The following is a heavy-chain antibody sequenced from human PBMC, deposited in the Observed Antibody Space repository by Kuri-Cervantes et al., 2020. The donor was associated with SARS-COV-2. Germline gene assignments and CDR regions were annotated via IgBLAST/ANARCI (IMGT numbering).Heavy chain of an antibody. CDR2: VKTNSGNT. Sequence: ASVKVSCKAPETTFPNYDINWVRQATGQGLEWMGMVKTNSGNTLYAQIFQGRVTMTRDTSTSTVYMELSRLRSDDTVVYYCARSAVAGTSDAFDIWGQGTMVTVSS. J-gene: IGHJ3*02. CDR3: ARSAVAGTSDAFDI. D-gene: IGHD6-19*01. V-gene: IGHV1-8*01. CDR1: ETTFPNYD.